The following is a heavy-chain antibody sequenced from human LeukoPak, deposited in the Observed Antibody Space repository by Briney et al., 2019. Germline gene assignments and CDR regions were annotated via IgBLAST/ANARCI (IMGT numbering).Heavy chain of an antibody. CDR1: GLTFSNYW. D-gene: IGHD2-2*01. CDR3: ARDRSRFYY. Sequence: PGGSLRLSCAASGLTFSNYWMSWVRQAPGKGLEWVANIKEDGNEKYYVDFVKGRFTISRDNAKKLLYLQMNSLRAEDTAVYYCARDRSRFYYWGQGALVTVSS. V-gene: IGHV3-7*01. CDR2: IKEDGNEK. J-gene: IGHJ4*02.